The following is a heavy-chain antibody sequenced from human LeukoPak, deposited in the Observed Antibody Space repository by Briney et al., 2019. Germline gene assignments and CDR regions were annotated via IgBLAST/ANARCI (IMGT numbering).Heavy chain of an antibody. J-gene: IGHJ4*02. D-gene: IGHD3-22*01. CDR2: IYYSGTT. CDR1: GGSFSGDY. V-gene: IGHV4-34*01. CDR3: ARGYFDSSGYHHFDY. Sequence: SETLSLTCAVYGGSFSGDYWGWIRQPPGKGLEWIGTIYYSGTTYYNPSLESRLTISVDTSKNQFSLKLRSVTAADTALYYCARGYFDSSGYHHFDYWGQGTLVTVSS.